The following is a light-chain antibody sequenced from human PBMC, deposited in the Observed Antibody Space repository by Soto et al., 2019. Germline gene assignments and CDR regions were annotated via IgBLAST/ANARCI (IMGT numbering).Light chain of an antibody. CDR1: SSDVGAYNY. CDR2: DVS. CDR3: SSFTRSNSYV. Sequence: QSALTQPASVSGSPGQSITISCTGTSSDVGAYNYVSWYQQHPGKVPKLMIYDVSDRPSGVSNRFSGSKSGNTASLTISGLQAEDEADYYCSSFTRSNSYVFGTGPKVTVL. J-gene: IGLJ1*01. V-gene: IGLV2-14*03.